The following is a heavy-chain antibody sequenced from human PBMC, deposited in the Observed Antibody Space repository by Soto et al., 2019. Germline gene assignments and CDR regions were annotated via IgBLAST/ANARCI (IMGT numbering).Heavy chain of an antibody. Sequence: GASVKVSCKVSGYTLTELSMHWVRQAPGKGLEWMGGFDPEDGETIYAQKFQGRVTRTEDTSTDTAYMELSSLISEDTAVYYCATGIRDYDFWSGYPRVNDAFDIWGQGTMVTVSS. J-gene: IGHJ3*02. CDR1: GYTLTELS. D-gene: IGHD3-3*01. V-gene: IGHV1-24*01. CDR2: FDPEDGET. CDR3: ATGIRDYDFWSGYPRVNDAFDI.